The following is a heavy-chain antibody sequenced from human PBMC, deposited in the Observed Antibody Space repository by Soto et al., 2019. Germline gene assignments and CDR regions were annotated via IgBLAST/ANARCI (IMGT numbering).Heavy chain of an antibody. Sequence: QVQLVQSGAEVKKPGASVKVSCKASGYTFTSYDINWVRQATGQGLEWMGWMNPNSGNTGYAQKFQGRVTMTRNTSISTAYMGLSSLRSEDTAVYYCARGQQLVTMVRGLGMDVWGQGTTVTVSS. D-gene: IGHD3-10*01. V-gene: IGHV1-8*01. CDR3: ARGQQLVTMVRGLGMDV. J-gene: IGHJ6*02. CDR2: MNPNSGNT. CDR1: GYTFTSYD.